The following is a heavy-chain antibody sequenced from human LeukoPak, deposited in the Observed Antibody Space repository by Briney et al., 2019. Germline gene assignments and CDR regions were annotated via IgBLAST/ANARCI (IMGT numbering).Heavy chain of an antibody. V-gene: IGHV1-69*04. D-gene: IGHD6-19*01. J-gene: IGHJ4*02. CDR2: IIPILGIA. CDR3: ARDRGIAVAGTFNY. Sequence: GASVKVSCKASGGTFSSYAISWVRQAPGQGLEWMGRIIPILGIANYAQKFQGRVTITADKSTSTAYMELSNLRSEDTAVYYCARDRGIAVAGTFNYWGQGTLVTVSS. CDR1: GGTFSSYA.